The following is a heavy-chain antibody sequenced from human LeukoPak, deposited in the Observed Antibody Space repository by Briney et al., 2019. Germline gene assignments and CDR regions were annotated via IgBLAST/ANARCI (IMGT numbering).Heavy chain of an antibody. CDR2: ISAYNGNT. Sequence: GASVRVSCKASGYTFTGYYMHWVRQAPGQGLEWMGWISAYNGNTNYAQKLQGRVTMTTDTSTSTAYMELRSLRSDDTAVYYCARVQRRGIVGATSAYYYYMDVWGKGTTVTISS. CDR1: GYTFTGYY. V-gene: IGHV1-18*04. J-gene: IGHJ6*03. CDR3: ARVQRRGIVGATSAYYYYMDV. D-gene: IGHD1-26*01.